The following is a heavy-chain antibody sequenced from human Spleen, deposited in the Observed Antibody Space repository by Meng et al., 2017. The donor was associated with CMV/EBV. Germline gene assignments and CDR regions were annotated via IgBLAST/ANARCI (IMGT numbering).Heavy chain of an antibody. CDR3: ARGAAGADY. J-gene: IGHJ4*02. CDR2: IKQDGSEK. Sequence: GESLKISCAASGFTFSSYWMSWVRQAPGKGLEWVANIKQDGSEKYYVDSVKGRFTISRDNAKNSLYLQMNSLRAEDTAVYYCARGAAGADYWGQGTLVTVS. V-gene: IGHV3-7*01. CDR1: GFTFSSYW. D-gene: IGHD6-13*01.